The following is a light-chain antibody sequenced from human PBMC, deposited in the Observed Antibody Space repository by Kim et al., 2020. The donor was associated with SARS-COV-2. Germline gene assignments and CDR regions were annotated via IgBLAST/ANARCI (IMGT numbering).Light chain of an antibody. CDR1: TRDVGNYNL. J-gene: IGLJ3*02. V-gene: IGLV2-23*02. CDR3: CSYAGSSTFVV. CDR2: EVS. Sequence: QSITLSRTGITRDVGNYNLFTWYQQRPGKAPKLIIFEVSKRPSGVSNRFSGSKSGDTASLTISGLQAEDESDYYCCSYAGSSTFVVFGGGTQLTVL.